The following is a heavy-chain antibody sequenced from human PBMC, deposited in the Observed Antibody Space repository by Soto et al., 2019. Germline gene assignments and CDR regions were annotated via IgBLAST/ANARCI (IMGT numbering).Heavy chain of an antibody. CDR3: ASFSSDLGSSLYWSYYYYGLDV. Sequence: GASVKVSCKASGYTFTGYYMHWVRQAPGQGLEWMGWINPNSGGTNYAQKFQGWVTMTRDTSISTAYMELSRLRSDDTAVYYCASFSSDLGSSLYWSYYYYGLDVWGQGTTVTVSS. V-gene: IGHV1-2*04. CDR2: INPNSGGT. D-gene: IGHD6-13*01. CDR1: GYTFTGYY. J-gene: IGHJ6*02.